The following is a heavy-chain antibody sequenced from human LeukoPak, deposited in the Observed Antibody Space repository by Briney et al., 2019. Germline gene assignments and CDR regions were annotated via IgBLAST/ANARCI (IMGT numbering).Heavy chain of an antibody. D-gene: IGHD3-9*01. CDR1: GYTFTSYD. CDR3: ARGRGDILTGYSLDFDY. Sequence: ASVKVSCKASGYTFTSYDINWVRQATGQGLEWMGWMNPNSGNTGYAQKFQGRVTMTRNTSISTAYMELSSLRSEDTAVYYCARGRGDILTGYSLDFDYWGQGTLVTVPS. V-gene: IGHV1-8*01. CDR2: MNPNSGNT. J-gene: IGHJ4*02.